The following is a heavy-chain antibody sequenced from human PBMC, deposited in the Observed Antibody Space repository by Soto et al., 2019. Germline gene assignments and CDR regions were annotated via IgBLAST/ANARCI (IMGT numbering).Heavy chain of an antibody. Sequence: QVQLVQSGAEVKKPGASVKVSCKASGYTFTTYAIQWVHQAPGQRLEWMGWINAGNGNTKYSQKFQGRVTIIRDISATTAYMERSSLRSEDTAVYYRARAPARRAYGDGGDAAFDIWGQGTMVTVSS. CDR1: GYTFTTYA. V-gene: IGHV1-3*01. D-gene: IGHD4-17*01. J-gene: IGHJ3*02. CDR2: INAGNGNT. CDR3: ARAPARRAYGDGGDAAFDI.